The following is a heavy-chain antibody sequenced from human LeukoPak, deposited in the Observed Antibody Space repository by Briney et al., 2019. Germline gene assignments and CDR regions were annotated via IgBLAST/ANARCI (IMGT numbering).Heavy chain of an antibody. CDR3: AKDCDILTGPPYFDY. Sequence: GGSLRLSCAASGFTFDDYAMHWVRQAPGKGLEWVSGISWNSGSIGYADSVKGRFTISRDNAKNSLYLQMNSLRAEDTALYYCAKDCDILTGPPYFDYWGQGTLVTVSS. CDR1: GFTFDDYA. V-gene: IGHV3-9*01. CDR2: ISWNSGSI. D-gene: IGHD3-9*01. J-gene: IGHJ4*02.